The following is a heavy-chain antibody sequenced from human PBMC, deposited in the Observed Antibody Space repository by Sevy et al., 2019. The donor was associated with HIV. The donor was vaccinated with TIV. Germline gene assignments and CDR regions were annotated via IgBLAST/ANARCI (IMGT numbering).Heavy chain of an antibody. D-gene: IGHD3-22*01. CDR3: ARDDRSGYYYDINDY. CDR1: GYTFTSYG. CDR2: ISAYNGNT. V-gene: IGHV1-18*04. J-gene: IGHJ4*02. Sequence: ASVKVSCKASGYTFTSYGISWVRQAPGQGLEGMGWISAYNGNTNYAQKLQGRVTMTTDTSTSTAYMELRSLRSDDTAVYYGARDDRSGYYYDINDYWGQGTLVTVSS.